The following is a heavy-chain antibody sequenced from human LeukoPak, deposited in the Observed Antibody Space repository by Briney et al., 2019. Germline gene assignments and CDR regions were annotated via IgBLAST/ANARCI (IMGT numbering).Heavy chain of an antibody. Sequence: PGGSLRLSCAASGFTFSSYSMNWVRQAPGKGLEWVSSISSSSYIYYADSVKGRFTISRDNAKNSLYLQMNSLRAEDTAVYYCARGRYGGYYFDYWGQGTLVTVSS. V-gene: IGHV3-21*01. CDR1: GFTFSSYS. CDR2: ISSSSYI. J-gene: IGHJ4*02. D-gene: IGHD4-23*01. CDR3: ARGRYGGYYFDY.